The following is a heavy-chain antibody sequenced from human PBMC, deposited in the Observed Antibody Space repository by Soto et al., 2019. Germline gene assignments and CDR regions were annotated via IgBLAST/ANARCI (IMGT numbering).Heavy chain of an antibody. CDR3: ASGKYSGFDA. Sequence: SQTLSLTCAISWDSFSSNGVAWNWIRQSPSRGLEWLGRTYYRSKWYNDYAVSVKSRITVNPDTSKNQFSLQLNSVTPEDTAVYYCASGKYSGFDAWGQGTMVPLSS. D-gene: IGHD1-26*01. CDR2: TYYRSKWYN. J-gene: IGHJ3*01. V-gene: IGHV6-1*01. CDR1: WDSFSSNGVA.